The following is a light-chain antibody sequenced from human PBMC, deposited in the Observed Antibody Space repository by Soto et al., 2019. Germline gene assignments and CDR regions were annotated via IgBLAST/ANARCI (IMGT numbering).Light chain of an antibody. Sequence: DIQMTQSPSTLSASVGDRVTITCRASQSISRWLAWYQQKPGKAPKFLIYDASTLQSGVQSMFSGSGSGTEFTLTISGLQADDFATYYCQQYHRDPTFGQGTKLDIK. CDR1: QSISRW. J-gene: IGKJ2*01. CDR2: DAS. CDR3: QQYHRDPT. V-gene: IGKV1-5*01.